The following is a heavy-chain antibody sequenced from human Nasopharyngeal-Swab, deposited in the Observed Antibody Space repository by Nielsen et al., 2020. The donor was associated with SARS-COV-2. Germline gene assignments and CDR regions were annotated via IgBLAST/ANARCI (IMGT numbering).Heavy chain of an antibody. J-gene: IGHJ4*02. CDR1: GFTFSSYC. V-gene: IGHV3-33*01. Sequence: GESLKISCSSPGFTFSSYCMHWVRQAPGKGLEWVAVIWYDGTNKYYADSVKGRFTISRDNSKNTLYLQMNSLRAEDTAVYYCARTSIAGKAFDYWGQGTLVTVSS. CDR3: ARTSIAGKAFDY. D-gene: IGHD6-6*01. CDR2: IWYDGTNK.